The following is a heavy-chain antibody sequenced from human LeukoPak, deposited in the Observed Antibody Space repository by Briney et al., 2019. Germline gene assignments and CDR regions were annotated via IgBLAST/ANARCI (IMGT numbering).Heavy chain of an antibody. D-gene: IGHD5-18*01. J-gene: IGHJ4*02. CDR2: IYYSGGT. CDR1: GGSISSYY. V-gene: IGHV4-59*08. Sequence: SETLSLTCTVSGGSISSYYWSWIRQPPGTGREWIGCIYYSGGTNYNPSLKSRATISVDTSKNQFSLKLSSVTAADTAVYSCARHGAGYSFNYWGQGSLVTVSS. CDR3: ARHGAGYSFNY.